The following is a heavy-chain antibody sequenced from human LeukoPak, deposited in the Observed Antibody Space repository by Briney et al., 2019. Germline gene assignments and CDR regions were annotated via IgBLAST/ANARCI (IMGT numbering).Heavy chain of an antibody. Sequence: PGGSLRLSCAASGFTFSNSWMSWVRQAPGKGLEWVSAISGSGGSTYYADSVKGRFTISRDNSKNTLYLQMNSLRAEDTAVYYCAKVDSGYSSGWDEYFQHWGQGTLVTVSS. CDR1: GFTFSNSW. CDR2: ISGSGGST. J-gene: IGHJ1*01. V-gene: IGHV3-23*01. D-gene: IGHD6-19*01. CDR3: AKVDSGYSSGWDEYFQH.